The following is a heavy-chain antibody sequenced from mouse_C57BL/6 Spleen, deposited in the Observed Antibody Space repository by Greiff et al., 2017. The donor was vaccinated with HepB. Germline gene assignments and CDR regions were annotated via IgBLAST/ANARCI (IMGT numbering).Heavy chain of an antibody. CDR2: ISNGGGST. V-gene: IGHV5-12*01. D-gene: IGHD1-1*01. CDR1: GFTFSDYY. J-gene: IGHJ3*01. CDR3: ARGHYYGSGAWFAY. Sequence: EVKLEESGGGLVQPGGSLKLSCAASGFTFSDYYMYWVRQTPEKRLEWVAYISNGGGSTYYPDTVKGRFTISRDNAKNTLYLQMSRLKSEDTAMYYCARGHYYGSGAWFAYWGQGTLVTVSA.